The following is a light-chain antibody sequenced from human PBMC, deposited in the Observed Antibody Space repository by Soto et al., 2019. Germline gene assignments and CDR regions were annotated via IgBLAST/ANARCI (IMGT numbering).Light chain of an antibody. Sequence: QSVLTQPASVSGSPGQSITISCTGTSSDIGYHTYVSWYQQHPGKAPKLLIYEVSSRPSGVSGRFSGSKSGNTASLTISGLQAEDEADYYCNSYSTTSSLYVFGAGTKGPVL. CDR1: SSDIGYHTY. CDR3: NSYSTTSSLYV. V-gene: IGLV2-14*01. J-gene: IGLJ1*01. CDR2: EVS.